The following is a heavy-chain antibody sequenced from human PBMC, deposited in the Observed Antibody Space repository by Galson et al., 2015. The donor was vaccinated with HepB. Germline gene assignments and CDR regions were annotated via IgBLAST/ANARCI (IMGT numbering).Heavy chain of an antibody. V-gene: IGHV3-9*01. CDR3: AKDKNLAAAGGFYLDY. D-gene: IGHD6-13*01. Sequence: SLRLSCAASGFTFDDYAMHWVRQAPGKGLEWVSGISWNSGSIGYADSVKGRFTISRANAKNSLYLQMNSLRAEDTALYYCAKDKNLAAAGGFYLDYWGQGTLVTVSS. CDR1: GFTFDDYA. J-gene: IGHJ4*02. CDR2: ISWNSGSI.